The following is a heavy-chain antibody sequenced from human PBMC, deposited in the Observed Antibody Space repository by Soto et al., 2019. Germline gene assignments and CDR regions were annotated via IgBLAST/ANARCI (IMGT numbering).Heavy chain of an antibody. CDR2: ITGSGDST. V-gene: IGHV3-23*01. D-gene: IGHD3-16*01. CDR1: GFTFSSYA. Sequence: EVQLLESGGGLVQPGGSLRLSCAASGFTFSSYAMSWVRQAQGKGLEGVSAITGSGDSTYYAGSVKGPFTVSRDNSKNMLHLQMNSMRAEDTAVYYWAQVFMFTTRDGFDYWGLGTVVTVSS. CDR3: AQVFMFTTRDGFDY. J-gene: IGHJ4*02.